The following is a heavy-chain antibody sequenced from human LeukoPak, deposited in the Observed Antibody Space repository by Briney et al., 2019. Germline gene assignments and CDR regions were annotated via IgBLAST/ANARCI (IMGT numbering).Heavy chain of an antibody. CDR1: GYSISSGYY. Sequence: PSETLSLTCAVSGYSISSGYYWGWIRQPPGKGLEWIGSIYHSGSTYYNPSLKSRVTISVDTSKNQFSLKLSSVTAADTAVYYCARQGLRMSISWTWFDPWGQGTLVTVSS. D-gene: IGHD1-1*01. CDR3: ARQGLRMSISWTWFDP. V-gene: IGHV4-38-2*01. CDR2: IYHSGST. J-gene: IGHJ5*02.